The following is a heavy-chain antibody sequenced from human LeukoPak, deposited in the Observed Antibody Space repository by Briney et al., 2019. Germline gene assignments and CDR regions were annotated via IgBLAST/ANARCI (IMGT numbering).Heavy chain of an antibody. CDR2: IYHSGST. D-gene: IGHD6-6*01. CDR3: AGVGSSSPEGAFDI. Sequence: SETLSLTCTVSGYSISSGYYWGWIRQPPGKGLEWIGSIYHSGSTYYNPSLKSRVTISVDTSKNQFSLKLSSVTAADTAVYYCAGVGSSSPEGAFDIWGQGTMVTVSS. CDR1: GYSISSGYY. V-gene: IGHV4-38-2*02. J-gene: IGHJ3*02.